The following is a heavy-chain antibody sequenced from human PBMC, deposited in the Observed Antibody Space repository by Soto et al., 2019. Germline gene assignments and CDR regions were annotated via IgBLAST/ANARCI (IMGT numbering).Heavy chain of an antibody. Sequence: QLQLQESRPGLVKPSETLSLTCTVSGGSISSSSNYWGWIRQPPGKGMEWMGSIYYSGSTYCNPSIKSGVTISVNTSRNQSSLKLTSVSAADTAVYYCARHTPAISISDHWCQVTLVNVSS. D-gene: IGHD2-15*01. J-gene: IGHJ4*02. CDR3: ARHTPAISISDH. CDR1: GGSISSSSNY. V-gene: IGHV4-39*01. CDR2: IYYSGST.